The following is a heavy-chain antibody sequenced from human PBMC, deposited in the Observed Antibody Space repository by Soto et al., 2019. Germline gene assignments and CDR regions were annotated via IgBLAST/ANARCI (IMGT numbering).Heavy chain of an antibody. V-gene: IGHV1-3*01. J-gene: IGHJ6*02. D-gene: IGHD5-18*01. CDR1: GYTFTSYA. Sequence: GASVKVSCTAPGYTFTSYAMHWVRQETGQRLEWLGRINAGNGNTERSQRFQGRVTITRDASATTAYMELSSLTSEDTAVYYCASNQKGTYTGMDVWGQGTTVTVSS. CDR3: ASNQKGTYTGMDV. CDR2: INAGNGNT.